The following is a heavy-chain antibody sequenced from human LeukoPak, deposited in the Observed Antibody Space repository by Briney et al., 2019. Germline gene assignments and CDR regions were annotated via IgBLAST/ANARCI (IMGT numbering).Heavy chain of an antibody. CDR2: ISYDGSNK. CDR3: ARPYNWDTLRLYYFDY. D-gene: IGHD1-20*01. V-gene: IGHV3-30-3*01. CDR1: GFTFSSYA. J-gene: IGHJ4*02. Sequence: GRSLRLSCAASGFTFSSYAMHWVRQAPGKGLEWVAVISYDGSNKYYADSVKGRFTISRDNSKNTLYLQMSSLRAEDTAVYYCARPYNWDTLRLYYFDYWGQGTLVTVSS.